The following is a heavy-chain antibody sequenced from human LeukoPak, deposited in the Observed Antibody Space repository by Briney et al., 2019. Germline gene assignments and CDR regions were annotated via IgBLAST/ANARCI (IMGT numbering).Heavy chain of an antibody. J-gene: IGHJ3*02. CDR3: ARRDMTALTAYAFDI. D-gene: IGHD4-11*01. V-gene: IGHV4-39*01. CDR1: GGSISSSSYY. Sequence: SETLSLTCTVSGGSISSSSYYWGWIRQPPGKGLEWIASIYYSGSTYYNPSLNSRVTISVDTSKNQFSLKLRSVTAADTAVYYCARRDMTALTAYAFDIWGQGTMVTVSS. CDR2: IYYSGST.